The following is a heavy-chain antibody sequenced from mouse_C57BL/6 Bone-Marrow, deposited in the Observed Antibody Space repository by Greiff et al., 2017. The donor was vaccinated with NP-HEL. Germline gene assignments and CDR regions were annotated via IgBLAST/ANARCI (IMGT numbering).Heavy chain of an antibody. D-gene: IGHD2-4*01. Sequence: VQLQQPGAELVRPGTSVKLSCKASGYTFTSYWMHWVKQRPGQGLEWIGVIDPSDSYTNYNQKFKGKATLTVDTSSSTAYMQLSSLTSEDSAVYYCAREGRYYDFFANWGQGTLVTVSA. CDR3: AREGRYYDFFAN. CDR1: GYTFTSYW. CDR2: IDPSDSYT. V-gene: IGHV1-59*01. J-gene: IGHJ3*01.